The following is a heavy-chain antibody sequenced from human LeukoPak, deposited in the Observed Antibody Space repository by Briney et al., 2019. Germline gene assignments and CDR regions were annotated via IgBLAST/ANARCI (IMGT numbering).Heavy chain of an antibody. J-gene: IGHJ3*02. CDR3: AGQRVVPAASYAFDI. D-gene: IGHD2-2*01. CDR1: GFTFSSYG. V-gene: IGHV3-30*02. CDR2: IRYDGSNK. Sequence: GGSLRLSCAASGFTFSSYGMHWVRQAPGKGPEWVAFIRYDGSNKYYADSVKGRFTISRDNSKNTLYLQMNSLRAEDTAVYYCAGQRVVPAASYAFDIWGQGTMVTVSS.